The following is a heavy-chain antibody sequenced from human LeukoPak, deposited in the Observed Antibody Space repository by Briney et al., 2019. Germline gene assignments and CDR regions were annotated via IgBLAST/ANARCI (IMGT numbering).Heavy chain of an antibody. Sequence: PSETLSLTCTVSGGSISSYYWSWIRQPPGKGLEWIGYIYYSGSTNYNPPLKSRVTISVDTSKNQFSMKLSSVTAADTAVYYCARGKYGSGSYPNDYWGQGTLVTVSS. CDR2: IYYSGST. D-gene: IGHD3-10*01. V-gene: IGHV4-59*01. CDR3: ARGKYGSGSYPNDY. CDR1: GGSISSYY. J-gene: IGHJ4*02.